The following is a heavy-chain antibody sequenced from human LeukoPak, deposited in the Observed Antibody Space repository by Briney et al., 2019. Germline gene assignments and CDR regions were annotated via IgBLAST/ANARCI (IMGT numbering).Heavy chain of an antibody. CDR1: GFTVSSNY. CDR3: ARQPDSSGYYPPGAFDI. D-gene: IGHD3-22*01. Sequence: PGGSLRLSCAASGFTVSSNYMSWVRQAPGKGLEWVSVIYSGGSTYYADSVKGRFTISRDNSKNTLYLQMNSLRAEDTAVYYCARQPDSSGYYPPGAFDIWGQGTMVTVSS. V-gene: IGHV3-53*01. CDR2: IYSGGST. J-gene: IGHJ3*02.